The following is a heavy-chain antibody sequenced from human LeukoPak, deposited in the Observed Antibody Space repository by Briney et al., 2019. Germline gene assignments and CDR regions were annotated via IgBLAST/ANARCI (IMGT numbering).Heavy chain of an antibody. CDR2: ISAYNGNT. J-gene: IGHJ4*02. CDR1: GYTFTSYG. V-gene: IGHV1-18*01. D-gene: IGHD6-19*01. Sequence: ASVKVSCKASGYTFTSYGISWVRQAPGQGLEWMGWISAYNGNTNYAQKLQGRVTMTTDTSTSTAYMELRSLRSDDTAVYYCARDRDSNGWYSGFDYWGQGTLVTVSS. CDR3: ARDRDSNGWYSGFDY.